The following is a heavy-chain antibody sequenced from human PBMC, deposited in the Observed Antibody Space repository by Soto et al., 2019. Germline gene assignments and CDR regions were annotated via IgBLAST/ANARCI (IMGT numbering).Heavy chain of an antibody. V-gene: IGHV1-8*01. Sequence: ASVKVSCKASGYTFSTYDIHWVRQATGQGLEWMGWMNANSGNTGSTQNFQGRVSMTWDTSIATAYMEMSGLRSEDTAVYYCASGYYDISGFYPIDYWGQGTLVTV. CDR1: GYTFSTYD. J-gene: IGHJ4*02. D-gene: IGHD3-22*01. CDR3: ASGYYDISGFYPIDY. CDR2: MNANSGNT.